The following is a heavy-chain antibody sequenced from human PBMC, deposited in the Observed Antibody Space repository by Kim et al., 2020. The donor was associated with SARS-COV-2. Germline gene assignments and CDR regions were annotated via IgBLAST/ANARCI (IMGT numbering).Heavy chain of an antibody. Sequence: ASVKVSCKASGYTFTSYAMHWVRQAPGQRLEWMGWINAGNGNTKYSQKFQGRVTITRDTSASTAYIELSSLKSEDTAVYYCARDTTFLEWLDPYYYYYGLDVWGQGSTGTVFS. CDR3: ARDTTFLEWLDPYYYYYGLDV. J-gene: IGHJ6*02. V-gene: IGHV1-3*01. CDR1: GYTFTSYA. D-gene: IGHD3-3*02. CDR2: INAGNGNT.